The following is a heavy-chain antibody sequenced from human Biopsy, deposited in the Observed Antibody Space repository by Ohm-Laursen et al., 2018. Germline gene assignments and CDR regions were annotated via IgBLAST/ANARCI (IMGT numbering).Heavy chain of an antibody. Sequence: GASVKVSCKASGYTFSLYHIHWVRQAPGQGLEWMGWIDPDGGRTSFGQNFQGRVTMTSDTSTGTAYLELTRLRSDDTAVYYCVRDPYCSGGNCYSPLDHWGQGTLVTVSA. D-gene: IGHD2-15*01. J-gene: IGHJ4*02. V-gene: IGHV1-2*02. CDR1: GYTFSLYH. CDR3: VRDPYCSGGNCYSPLDH. CDR2: IDPDGGRT.